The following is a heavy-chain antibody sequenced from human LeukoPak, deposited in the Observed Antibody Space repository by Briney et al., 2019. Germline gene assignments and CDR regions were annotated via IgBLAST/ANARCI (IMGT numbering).Heavy chain of an antibody. CDR1: GYTFTGYF. Sequence: ASVKVSCKASGYTFTGYFIHWVRQAPGQGLEWMGWINPNSGGTNYAQKFQGRVTMTRDTSISTAYMELSRLRSDDTAVYYCARHREITMVRGVNRKYYYYYTDVWGKGTTVTISS. D-gene: IGHD3-10*01. CDR2: INPNSGGT. V-gene: IGHV1-2*02. CDR3: ARHREITMVRGVNRKYYYYYTDV. J-gene: IGHJ6*03.